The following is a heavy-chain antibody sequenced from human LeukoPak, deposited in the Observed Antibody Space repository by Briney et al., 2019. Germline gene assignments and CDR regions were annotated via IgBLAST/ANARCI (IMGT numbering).Heavy chain of an antibody. V-gene: IGHV1-2*02. CDR2: INPNSGGP. CDR3: ARDPLGYYYGSGGY. Sequence: ASVKVSCKASGYTFTGYYMHWVRQAPGQGLEWMGWINPNSGGPNYAQKFQGRVTMTRDTSISTAYMELSRLRSDDTAVYYCARDPLGYYYGSGGYWGQGTLVTVSS. J-gene: IGHJ4*02. CDR1: GYTFTGYY. D-gene: IGHD3-10*01.